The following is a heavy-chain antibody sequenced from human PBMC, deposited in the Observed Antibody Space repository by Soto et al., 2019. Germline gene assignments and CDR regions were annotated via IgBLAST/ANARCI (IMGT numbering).Heavy chain of an antibody. D-gene: IGHD3-3*01. V-gene: IGHV1-18*01. CDR3: ARVPRYYDFWSGFEY. CDR2: ISAYNGNT. J-gene: IGHJ4*02. Sequence: QVQLVQSGAEVKKPGASVKVSCKASGYTFTSYGISWVRQAPGQGLEWMGWISAYNGNTNYAQKLQGRVTMTTDTATSTAYMELRSLRSDDTAVYYCARVPRYYDFWSGFEYWGQGTLVTVSS. CDR1: GYTFTSYG.